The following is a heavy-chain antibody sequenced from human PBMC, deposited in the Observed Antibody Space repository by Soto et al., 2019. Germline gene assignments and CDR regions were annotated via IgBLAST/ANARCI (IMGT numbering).Heavy chain of an antibody. Sequence: EVQLVESGGGLVQPGRSLRLSCAASGFTFDDYAMHWVRQAPGKGLEWVSGISWNSGSIGYADSVKGRFTISRDNAKNSLYLQMNSLRAEDTAVYYCETENCSGSSCYGSFHYWGQGTLVTVSS. J-gene: IGHJ4*02. V-gene: IGHV3-9*01. CDR1: GFTFDDYA. CDR3: ETENCSGSSCYGSFHY. CDR2: ISWNSGSI. D-gene: IGHD2-15*01.